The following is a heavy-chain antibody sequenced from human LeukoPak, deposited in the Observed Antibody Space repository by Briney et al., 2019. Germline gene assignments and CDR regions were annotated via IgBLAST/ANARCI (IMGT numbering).Heavy chain of an antibody. Sequence: RRASVKVSCKASGYTFTDYDIHWVRQAPGQGLEWMGRINPKSGGTDHAQNFQGRVTLTRDTSIRTAYMEPSSLRSDDTAVYYCARDPFYCRSISCYRFDPWGQGTLVTVSS. J-gene: IGHJ5*02. CDR2: INPKSGGT. CDR1: GYTFTDYD. CDR3: ARDPFYCRSISCYRFDP. V-gene: IGHV1-2*06. D-gene: IGHD2-2*02.